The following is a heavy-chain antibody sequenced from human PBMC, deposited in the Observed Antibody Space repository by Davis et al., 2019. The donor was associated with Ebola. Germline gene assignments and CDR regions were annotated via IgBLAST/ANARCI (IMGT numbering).Heavy chain of an antibody. CDR3: ASSSGYYSPHFDY. CDR2: IYYSGST. D-gene: IGHD3-22*01. J-gene: IGHJ4*02. V-gene: IGHV4-34*01. Sequence: MPSETLSLTCAVYGGSFSGYYWSWIRQPPGKGLEWIGSIYYSGSTYYNPSLKSRVTISVDTSKNQFSLKLSSVTAADTAVYYCASSSGYYSPHFDYWGQGTLVTVSS. CDR1: GGSFSGYY.